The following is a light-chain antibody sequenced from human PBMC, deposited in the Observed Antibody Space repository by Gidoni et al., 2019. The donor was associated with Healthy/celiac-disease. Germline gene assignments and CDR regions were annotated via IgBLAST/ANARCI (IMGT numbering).Light chain of an antibody. J-gene: IGLJ2*01. CDR1: NLGDKY. CDR3: QAWDSSTEV. Sequence: SSELTSPPSVSVPPVQTASITCTGDNLGDKYACWYQQKPGQSPVLVIYQDSKRPSGIPERFSGSNSGNTATLTISGNHAMDEADYYCQAWDSSTEVFGGGTKLTVL. CDR2: QDS. V-gene: IGLV3-1*01.